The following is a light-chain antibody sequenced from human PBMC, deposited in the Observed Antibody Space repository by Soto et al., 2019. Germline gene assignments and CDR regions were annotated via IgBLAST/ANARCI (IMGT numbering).Light chain of an antibody. Sequence: QSVLTQPASVSGSPGPSITISCTATSSDVGTFNYVSWYQHHPGKAPKLMIYEVSNRPSGVSDRFSGSKSGNTASLTISGLQAEDEADYYCSSYTTSSTYVFGTGTKVTVL. CDR1: SSDVGTFNY. J-gene: IGLJ1*01. V-gene: IGLV2-14*01. CDR3: SSYTTSSTYV. CDR2: EVS.